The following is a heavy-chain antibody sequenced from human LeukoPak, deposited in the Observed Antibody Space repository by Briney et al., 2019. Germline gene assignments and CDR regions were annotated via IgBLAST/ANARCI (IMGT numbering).Heavy chain of an antibody. CDR3: ARGGGIVVVPAASPFDY. Sequence: SETLSLTCAVYGGSLSGYYWSWIRQPPGKGLEWIGEINHSGSTNYNPSLKSRVTISVDTSKNQFSLKLSSVTAADTAVYYCARGGGIVVVPAASPFDYWGQGTLVTVSS. D-gene: IGHD2-2*01. V-gene: IGHV4-34*01. J-gene: IGHJ4*02. CDR2: INHSGST. CDR1: GGSLSGYY.